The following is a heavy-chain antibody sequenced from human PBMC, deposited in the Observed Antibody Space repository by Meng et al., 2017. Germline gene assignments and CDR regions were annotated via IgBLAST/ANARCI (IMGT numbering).Heavy chain of an antibody. CDR3: ARGTAGELLFA. Sequence: SVKVSCKASGGTFSSYTISWVRQAPGQGLEWMGRIIPILGIANYAQKFQGRVTITADKSTSTAYMELRSLRSEDTAVYYCARGTAGELLFAWGQGTLVTVSS. V-gene: IGHV1-69*02. J-gene: IGHJ4*02. CDR1: GGTFSSYT. CDR2: IIPILGIA. D-gene: IGHD1-26*01.